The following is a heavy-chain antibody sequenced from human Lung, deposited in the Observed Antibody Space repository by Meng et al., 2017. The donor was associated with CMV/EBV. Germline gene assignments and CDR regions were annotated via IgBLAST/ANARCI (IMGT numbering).Heavy chain of an antibody. J-gene: IGHJ5*02. CDR2: IYGDDEK. V-gene: IGHV2-5*02. CDR1: GFSLSTSGVG. CDR3: ARAAARPSDWFDP. Sequence: QIPLNESGPTLVKPTQTLTLTCTFSGFSLSTSGVGVGWIRQPPGKALECLAIIYGDDEKRYSPSLESRLTVTKDTSKNQVVLTMTNMVPVDTATYYCARAAARPSDWFDPWGQGTLVTVSS. D-gene: IGHD6-6*01.